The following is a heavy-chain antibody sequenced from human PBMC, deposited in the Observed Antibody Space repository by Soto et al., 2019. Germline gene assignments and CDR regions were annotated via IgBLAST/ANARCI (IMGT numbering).Heavy chain of an antibody. Sequence: SETLSLTCTVSGGSISSSSYYWGWIRQPPGKGLEWIGSIYYSGSTYYNPSLKSRVTISVDTSKNQFSLKLSSVTAADTAVYYCARPCSGGSCHSADEMDGWGKGTTVTVSS. CDR2: IYYSGST. D-gene: IGHD2-15*01. CDR3: ARPCSGGSCHSADEMDG. V-gene: IGHV4-39*01. J-gene: IGHJ6*04. CDR1: GGSISSSSYY.